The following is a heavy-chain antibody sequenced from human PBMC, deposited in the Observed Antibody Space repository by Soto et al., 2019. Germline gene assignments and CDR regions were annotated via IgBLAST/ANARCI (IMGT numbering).Heavy chain of an antibody. J-gene: IGHJ6*02. CDR1: GYTFTSYG. CDR2: ISAYNGST. CDR3: ARDSVGLISSGYRFYYYYGMDV. Sequence: QVQLVQSGAEVKKPGASVKVSCKASGYTFTSYGISWVRQAPGQGLERMGWISAYNGSTNYAQKLQGRVTMTTDTTASTAYMELRSLRSDVTAVYYCARDSVGLISSGYRFYYYYGMDVWGQVTTVTVSS. D-gene: IGHD6-13*01. V-gene: IGHV1-18*01.